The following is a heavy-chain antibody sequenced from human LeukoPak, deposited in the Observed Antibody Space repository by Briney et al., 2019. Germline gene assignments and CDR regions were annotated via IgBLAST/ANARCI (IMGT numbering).Heavy chain of an antibody. CDR1: GGSISSYY. CDR2: IYYSGRT. V-gene: IGHV4-59*01. Sequence: SETLSLTCTVSGGSISSYYWSWIRQPPGKGLEWIGYIYYSGRTNYNPSLKSRVTISVDTSKNQFSLKLSSVTAADTAVYYCARAPAADYDILTGFVRLDAFDIWGQGTMVTVSS. J-gene: IGHJ3*02. D-gene: IGHD3-9*01. CDR3: ARAPAADYDILTGFVRLDAFDI.